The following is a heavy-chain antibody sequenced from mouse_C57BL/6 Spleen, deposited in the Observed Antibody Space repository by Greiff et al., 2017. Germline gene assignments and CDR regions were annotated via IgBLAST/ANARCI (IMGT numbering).Heavy chain of an antibody. CDR3: ARQWTAYYYGSSPDY. V-gene: IGHV1-82*01. D-gene: IGHD1-1*01. J-gene: IGHJ2*01. CDR2: IYPGDGDT. CDR1: GYAFSSSW. Sequence: VQLQQSGPELVKPGASVKISCKASGYAFSSSWMNWVKQRPGKGLEWIGRIYPGDGDTNYNGKFKGKATLTADKSSSTAYMQLSSLTSEDSAVYFCARQWTAYYYGSSPDYWGQGTTLTVSS.